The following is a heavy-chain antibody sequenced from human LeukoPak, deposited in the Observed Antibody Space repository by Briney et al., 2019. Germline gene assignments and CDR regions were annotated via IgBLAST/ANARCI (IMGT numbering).Heavy chain of an antibody. Sequence: GGSLRLSCAVSGITLSNYGMSWVRQAPGKGLEWVAGIGASGGGTNYADSVKGRFTISRDNPKNTLYLQMNSLRAEDTAVYFCAKRGVVIRVILVAFHKEAYYFDSWGQGALVTVSS. V-gene: IGHV3-23*01. CDR1: GITLSNYG. CDR3: AKRGVVIRVILVAFHKEAYYFDS. J-gene: IGHJ4*02. CDR2: IGASGGGT. D-gene: IGHD3-22*01.